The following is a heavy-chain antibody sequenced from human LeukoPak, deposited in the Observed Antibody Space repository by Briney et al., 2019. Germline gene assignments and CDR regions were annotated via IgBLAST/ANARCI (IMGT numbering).Heavy chain of an antibody. J-gene: IGHJ4*02. V-gene: IGHV3-21*01. CDR2: ISSSSSYI. D-gene: IGHD3-3*01. CDR3: ASLHYDFWSGTY. CDR1: GFTFSSYS. Sequence: PGGSLRLSCAASGFTFSSYSMNWVRQAPGKGLEWVSSISSSSSYIYYADSVKGRFTISRDNAKNSLYLQMNSLRAEDTAVYYCASLHYDFWSGTYWGQGTLVTVSS.